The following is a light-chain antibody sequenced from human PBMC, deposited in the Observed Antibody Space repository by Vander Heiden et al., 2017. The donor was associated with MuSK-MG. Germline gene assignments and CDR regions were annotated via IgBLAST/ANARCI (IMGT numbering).Light chain of an antibody. CDR2: LNSDGSH. CDR1: SGHNSYS. J-gene: IGLJ3*02. Sequence: QLVLTQSPSASASLGAPVRLTCTLSSGHNSYSSAWHQQEPETGPRFLMKLNSDGSHNKGDGIPDRFSGSSSGAERYLTISSLQSEDEADYYCQTWGSGIRVFGGGTKLTVL. CDR3: QTWGSGIRV. V-gene: IGLV4-69*01.